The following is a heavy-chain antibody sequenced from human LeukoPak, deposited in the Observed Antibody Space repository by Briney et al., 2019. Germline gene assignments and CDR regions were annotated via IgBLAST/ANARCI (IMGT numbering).Heavy chain of an antibody. J-gene: IGHJ4*02. V-gene: IGHV3-9*01. D-gene: IGHD3-10*01. Sequence: GGSLRLSCAASGFTFDDYAMHWVRQAPGEGLEWVSGISWNTGSIHYADSVKGRFTISRDNAKNSLYLQMNSLRAEDTAVYYCARELLGITMVRGVITTHYFDYWGQGTLVTVSS. CDR1: GFTFDDYA. CDR2: ISWNTGSI. CDR3: ARELLGITMVRGVITTHYFDY.